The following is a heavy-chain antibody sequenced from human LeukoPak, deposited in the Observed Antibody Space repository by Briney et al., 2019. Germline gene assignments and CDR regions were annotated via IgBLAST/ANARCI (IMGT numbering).Heavy chain of an antibody. Sequence: GGSLRLSCAASGFTFSSYAMSWVRQAPGKGLEWVSAISGSGGSTYYADSVKGRFTISRDNSKNTLYLQMNSLRAEDTAVYYCAKWITFGGVIKGDFDYWGQGTLVTVSS. CDR1: GFTFSSYA. J-gene: IGHJ4*02. D-gene: IGHD3-16*01. CDR2: ISGSGGST. CDR3: AKWITFGGVIKGDFDY. V-gene: IGHV3-23*01.